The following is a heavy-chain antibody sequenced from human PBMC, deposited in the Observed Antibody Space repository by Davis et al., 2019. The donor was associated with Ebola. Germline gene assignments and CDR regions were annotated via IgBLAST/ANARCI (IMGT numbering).Heavy chain of an antibody. D-gene: IGHD5-24*01. J-gene: IGHJ6*03. CDR2: INPNSGGT. Sequence: ASMKVSCKASGYTFTGYYMHWVRQAPGQGLEWMGWINPNSGGTNYAQKFQGWVTMTRDTSISTAYMELSRLRSDDTAVYYCARSHPSRTEIPYYYYYYMDVWGKGTTVTVSS. CDR1: GYTFTGYY. V-gene: IGHV1-2*04. CDR3: ARSHPSRTEIPYYYYYYMDV.